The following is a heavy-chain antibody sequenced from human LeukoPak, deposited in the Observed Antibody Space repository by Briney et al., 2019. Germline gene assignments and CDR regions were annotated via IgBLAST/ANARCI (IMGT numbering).Heavy chain of an antibody. CDR1: GGSISSYY. CDR2: IYYSGST. D-gene: IGHD6-13*01. V-gene: IGHV4-59*01. J-gene: IGHJ4*02. Sequence: SETLSLTCTVSGGSISSYYWSWIRQPPGKGLEWIGYIYYSGSTNYNPSLKSRVTISVDTSKNQFSLKLSSVTAADTAVYYCARGGSSLDYWGQGTLVTVSS. CDR3: ARGGSSLDY.